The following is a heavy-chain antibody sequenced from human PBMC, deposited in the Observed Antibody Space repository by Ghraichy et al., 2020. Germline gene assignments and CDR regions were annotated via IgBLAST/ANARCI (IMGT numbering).Heavy chain of an antibody. J-gene: IGHJ3*02. Sequence: GGSLRLSCAASGFTFSNAWMNWVRQAPGKGLEWVGRIKSKTDGGTTDYAAPVKGRFTISRDDSKNTLYLQMNSLKTEDTAVYYCTTGGRWELLFGDSDTDAFDIWGQGTMVTVSS. CDR1: GFTFSNAW. D-gene: IGHD1-26*01. CDR3: TTGGRWELLFGDSDTDAFDI. V-gene: IGHV3-15*07. CDR2: IKSKTDGGTT.